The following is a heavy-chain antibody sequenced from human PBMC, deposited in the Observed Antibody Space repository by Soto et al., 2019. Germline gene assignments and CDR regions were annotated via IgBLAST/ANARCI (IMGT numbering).Heavy chain of an antibody. V-gene: IGHV3-23*01. D-gene: IGHD6-13*01. Sequence: EVQLLESGGGLVQPGGSLRLSCAASGFTFSSYAMSWVRQAPGKGLEWVSAISGSGGSTYYADSVKGRFTISRDNSKKTLCVQMNSLRAEDTAVYYCAGHSSSWYRFSGLAVWGQGTTVTVSS. CDR3: AGHSSSWYRFSGLAV. J-gene: IGHJ6*02. CDR1: GFTFSSYA. CDR2: ISGSGGST.